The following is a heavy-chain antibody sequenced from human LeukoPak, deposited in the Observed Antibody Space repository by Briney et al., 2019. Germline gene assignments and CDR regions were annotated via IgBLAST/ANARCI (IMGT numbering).Heavy chain of an antibody. Sequence: PSETLSLTCTGSGGSISSYYWSWIRQPPGKGLEWIGYIYHSGSTNYNPPLKSRVTISVDTSKNQFSLKLSSVTAADTAVYYCARRAYGDYGHYFDYCGREPWSPSPQ. CDR3: ARRAYGDYGHYFDY. J-gene: IGHJ4*02. D-gene: IGHD4-17*01. V-gene: IGHV4-59*08. CDR2: IYHSGST. CDR1: GGSISSYY.